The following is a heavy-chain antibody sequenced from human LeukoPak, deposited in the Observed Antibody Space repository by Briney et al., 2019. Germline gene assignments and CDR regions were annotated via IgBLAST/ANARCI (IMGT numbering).Heavy chain of an antibody. CDR1: GGTFSSYA. CDR2: IIPIFGTA. Sequence: ASVKVSCKASGGTFSSYAISWVRQAPGQGLEWMGGIIPIFGTANYAQKFQGRVTITADESTSTAYMELSSLRSEDTAVYYCAGSGRNWYFDLWGRGTLVTVSS. J-gene: IGHJ2*01. D-gene: IGHD2-15*01. V-gene: IGHV1-69*13. CDR3: AGSGRNWYFDL.